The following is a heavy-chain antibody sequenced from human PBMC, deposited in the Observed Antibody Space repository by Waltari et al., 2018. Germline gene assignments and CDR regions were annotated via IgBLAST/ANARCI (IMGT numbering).Heavy chain of an antibody. J-gene: IGHJ4*02. CDR2: IKPDGSEK. Sequence: EVQLVESGGALVQPGGSVRLSCAASGFTFSTTWMCWVRQTPGKGRELVANIKPDGSEKYYVDSVKGRFTISRDNAKNSLYLQMNSLRAEDTAVYFCASGGGRPFDYWGQGTLVTVSS. CDR1: GFTFSTTW. D-gene: IGHD3-16*01. V-gene: IGHV3-7*01. CDR3: ASGGGRPFDY.